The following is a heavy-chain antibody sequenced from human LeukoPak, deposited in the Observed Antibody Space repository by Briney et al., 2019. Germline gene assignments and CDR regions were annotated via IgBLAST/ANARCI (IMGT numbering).Heavy chain of an antibody. V-gene: IGHV3-33*01. Sequence: GTSLSLSCAASGFDFRMSGIHWVRQAPGKGLEWVAFMWSNGKRQDYADSVKGRFTISRDNSRNTLSLQMNSLRDEDTAMYYCVRDPPTSGFAFALWGEGTMVTVSA. J-gene: IGHJ3*01. CDR3: VRDPPTSGFAFAL. D-gene: IGHD3-22*01. CDR1: GFDFRMSG. CDR2: MWSNGKRQ.